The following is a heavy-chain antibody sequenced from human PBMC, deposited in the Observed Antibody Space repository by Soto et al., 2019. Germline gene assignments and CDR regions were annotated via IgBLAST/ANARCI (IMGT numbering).Heavy chain of an antibody. CDR2: IWYDGTEK. Sequence: QVQLVESGGGVVQPGRSLRLSCAASGLIFSDYGMYWVRQAPGTGLEWVALIWYDGTEKYYADSVKGRFTVSRDNSKNTMDRKMNDVRAEDWAVYYCARDAVSRFCADYYYMDVWGEGTKVTV. D-gene: IGHD3-3*01. CDR1: GLIFSDYG. J-gene: IGHJ6*03. V-gene: IGHV3-33*01. CDR3: ARDAVSRFCADYYYMDV.